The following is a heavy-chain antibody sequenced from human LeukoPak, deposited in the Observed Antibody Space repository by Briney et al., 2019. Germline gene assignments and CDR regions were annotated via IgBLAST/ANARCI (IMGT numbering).Heavy chain of an antibody. Sequence: ASVKVSCKASGYTFTNYGISWVRQAPGQGLEWMGWISAYQGNTNYAQKLQGRVTMTTDTSTRTAYMELRSLRSDDTAVYYCARVEQLQDHYYFYMDVWGKGTTVTVSS. D-gene: IGHD6-19*01. CDR2: ISAYQGNT. V-gene: IGHV1-18*01. J-gene: IGHJ6*03. CDR3: ARVEQLQDHYYFYMDV. CDR1: GYTFTNYG.